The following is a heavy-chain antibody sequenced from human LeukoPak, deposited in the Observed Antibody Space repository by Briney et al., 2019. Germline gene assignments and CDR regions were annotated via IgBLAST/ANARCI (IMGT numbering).Heavy chain of an antibody. CDR2: ISSSSSYI. J-gene: IGHJ3*02. CDR3: ASLNYDSSGYPGDAFDI. CDR1: GFTFSSYS. V-gene: IGHV3-21*01. D-gene: IGHD3-22*01. Sequence: GGSLRLSCAASGFTFSSYSMNWVRQAPGKGLEWVSSISSSSSYIYYADSVKGRFTISRDNAKNSLYLQMNSLRAEDTAVYYCASLNYDSSGYPGDAFDIWGQGTMVTVSS.